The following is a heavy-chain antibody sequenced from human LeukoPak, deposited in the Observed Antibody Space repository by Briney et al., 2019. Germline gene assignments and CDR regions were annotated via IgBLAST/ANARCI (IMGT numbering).Heavy chain of an antibody. CDR1: GFTFSSYA. D-gene: IGHD3-10*01. J-gene: IGHJ4*02. V-gene: IGHV3-30-3*01. Sequence: GGSLRLSCAASGFTFSSYAMHWVRQAPGKGLEWVAVISYDGGNKYYADSVKGRFTISRDNSKNTLYLQMNSLRAEDTAVYYCARDQGSYYFDYWGQGTLVTVSS. CDR2: ISYDGGNK. CDR3: ARDQGSYYFDY.